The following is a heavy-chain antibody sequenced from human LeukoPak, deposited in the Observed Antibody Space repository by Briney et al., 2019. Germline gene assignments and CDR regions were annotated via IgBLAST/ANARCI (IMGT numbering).Heavy chain of an antibody. CDR3: AKGPAYLVVVSCYFDY. CDR2: ISGSGDST. Sequence: PGGSLRLSCAASGFTFSTYAMSWVRQAPGKGLEWVSSISGSGDSTYYADSVKGRFTVSRDNSKNTVFLQMNSLRAEDTAVYYCAKGPAYLVVVSCYFDYWGQGTLVSVSS. D-gene: IGHD3-22*01. V-gene: IGHV3-23*01. CDR1: GFTFSTYA. J-gene: IGHJ4*02.